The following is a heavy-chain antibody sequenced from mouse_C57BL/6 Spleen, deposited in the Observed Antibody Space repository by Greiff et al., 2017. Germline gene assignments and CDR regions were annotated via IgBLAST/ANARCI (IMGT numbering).Heavy chain of an antibody. J-gene: IGHJ2*01. V-gene: IGHV1-69*01. Sequence: VQLQQPGAELVMPGASVKLSCKASGYTFTSYWMHWVKQRPGQGLEWIGEIDPSDSYTNYNQKFKGKSTLTVDKSSSTAYMQLSSLTSEDSAVYYCARFKGYSNYLNYFDYWGQGTTLTVSS. CDR3: ARFKGYSNYLNYFDY. CDR1: GYTFTSYW. D-gene: IGHD2-5*01. CDR2: IDPSDSYT.